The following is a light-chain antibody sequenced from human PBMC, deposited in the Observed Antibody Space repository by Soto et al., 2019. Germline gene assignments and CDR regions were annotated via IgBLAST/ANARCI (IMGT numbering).Light chain of an antibody. V-gene: IGKV3-20*01. J-gene: IGKJ5*01. CDR2: GAS. CDR3: QQYGSSSEIT. Sequence: EIVLTQSPGTLSLSPGERATLSCRASQTAAGSYLAWYQQQPGQAPRLLIYGASKLAAGIPDRFSGSGSGTDFTLTISGLEPEDCAVYYCQQYGSSSEITFGQGTRLEIK. CDR1: QTAAGSY.